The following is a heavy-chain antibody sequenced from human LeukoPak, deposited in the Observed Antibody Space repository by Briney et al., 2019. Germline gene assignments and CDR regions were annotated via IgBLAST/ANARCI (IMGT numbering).Heavy chain of an antibody. V-gene: IGHV3-33*01. CDR2: IWYDGSNK. Sequence: GRSLRLSCAASGFTFSSYGMHWVRQAPGKGLEWVAVIWYDGSNKYYADSVKGRLTISRDNSKNTLYLQMNSLRAEDTAVYYCARDFENYGGNAFDYWGQGTLVTVSS. D-gene: IGHD4-23*01. CDR1: GFTFSSYG. CDR3: ARDFENYGGNAFDY. J-gene: IGHJ4*02.